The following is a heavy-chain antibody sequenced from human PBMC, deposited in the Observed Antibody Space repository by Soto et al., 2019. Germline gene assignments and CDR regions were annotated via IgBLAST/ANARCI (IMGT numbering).Heavy chain of an antibody. CDR2: IYSNGDT. Sequence: SETLSLTCSVSSDSMNSGGYYWSWIRQHPGKGLEWIGYIYSNGDTYYNPSLKSRVTISVDTSKNQFSLNLTSVTAADTAVYYCARRGGSSSRYYYYAMDVWGQGTTVTVSS. CDR3: ARRGGSSSRYYYYAMDV. J-gene: IGHJ6*02. CDR1: SDSMNSGGYY. D-gene: IGHD6-6*01. V-gene: IGHV4-31*03.